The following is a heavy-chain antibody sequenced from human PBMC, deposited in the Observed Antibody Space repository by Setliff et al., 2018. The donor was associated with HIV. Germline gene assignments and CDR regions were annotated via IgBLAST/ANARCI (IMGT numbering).Heavy chain of an antibody. CDR2: IYHTGST. J-gene: IGHJ4*02. CDR3: ARRDYRAIRGFDY. CDR1: GYSISSDYY. Sequence: SETLSLTCAVSGYSISSDYYWGWIRQPPGKGLEWIGNIYHTGSTYYSRSLKSRVIVSVDTSKNQFSLKLSSVTAADTAVYYCARRDYRAIRGFDYWGQGTLVTVSS. D-gene: IGHD4-17*01. V-gene: IGHV4-38-2*01.